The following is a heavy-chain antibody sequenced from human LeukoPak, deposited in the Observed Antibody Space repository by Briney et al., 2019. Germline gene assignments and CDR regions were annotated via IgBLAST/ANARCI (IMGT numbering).Heavy chain of an antibody. J-gene: IGHJ3*02. Sequence: EGSLRLSCAASGFTFSSYAMSWVRQAPGKGLEWVSGISKSGGGTYYADSVKGRFTISRDNSESTLYLQMNSLRADDAAVYYCAKGAGAEAFHIWGQGTMVTVSS. D-gene: IGHD1-26*01. CDR3: AKGAGAEAFHI. CDR1: GFTFSSYA. V-gene: IGHV3-23*01. CDR2: ISKSGGGT.